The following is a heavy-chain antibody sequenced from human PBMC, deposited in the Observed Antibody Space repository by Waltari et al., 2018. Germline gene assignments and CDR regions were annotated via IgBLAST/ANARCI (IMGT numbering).Heavy chain of an antibody. CDR3: ARDPSEQLLLGAFDI. Sequence: QVQLQESGPGLVKPSETLSLTCTVSGGSISSYYWSRIRQPAGKGLEWIGRIYTSGSTNYNPSLKSRVTMSVDTSKNQFSLKLSSVTAADTAVYYCARDPSEQLLLGAFDIWGQGTMVTVSS. D-gene: IGHD6-6*01. CDR2: IYTSGST. V-gene: IGHV4-4*07. J-gene: IGHJ3*02. CDR1: GGSISSYY.